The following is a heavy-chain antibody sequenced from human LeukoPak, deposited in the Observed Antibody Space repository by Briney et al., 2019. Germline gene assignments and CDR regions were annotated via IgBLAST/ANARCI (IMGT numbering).Heavy chain of an antibody. CDR1: GLTFSNSW. Sequence: GGSLRLSCEASGLTFSNSWMHWVRQAPGKGLEWVSAISGSGGSTYYADSVKGRFTISRDNSKNTLYLQMNSLRAEDTAVYYCATVAGPTFYYFDYWGQGTLVTVSS. CDR3: ATVAGPTFYYFDY. J-gene: IGHJ4*02. V-gene: IGHV3-23*01. D-gene: IGHD6-19*01. CDR2: ISGSGGST.